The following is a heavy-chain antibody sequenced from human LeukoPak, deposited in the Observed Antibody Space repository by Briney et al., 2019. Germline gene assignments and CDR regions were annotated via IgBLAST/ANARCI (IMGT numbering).Heavy chain of an antibody. V-gene: IGHV3-30*02. CDR1: GFTFSSYG. CDR3: AEDRRGSPNFNWFDP. CDR2: IRYDGSNK. J-gene: IGHJ5*02. D-gene: IGHD3-10*01. Sequence: GGSLRLSCAASGFTFSSYGMHWVRQAPGKGLEWVAFIRYDGSNKYYADSVKGRFTISRDNSKNTLYLQMNSLRAEDTAVYYCAEDRRGSPNFNWFDPWGQGTLVTVSS.